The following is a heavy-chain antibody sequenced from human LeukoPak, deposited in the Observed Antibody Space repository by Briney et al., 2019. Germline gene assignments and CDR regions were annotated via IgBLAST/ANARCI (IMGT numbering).Heavy chain of an antibody. CDR2: IYSSGST. J-gene: IGHJ4*02. CDR3: AGRDSSGYYLNY. D-gene: IGHD3-22*01. V-gene: IGHV4-61*02. Sequence: SETLSLTCTVSGGSIRNGFYYWSWIRQPAGKGLEWIGRIYSSGSTDYNPSLKSRVTISVDTSKNQFSLKLSSVTAADTAVYYCAGRDSSGYYLNYWGQGTLVTVSS. CDR1: GGSIRNGFYY.